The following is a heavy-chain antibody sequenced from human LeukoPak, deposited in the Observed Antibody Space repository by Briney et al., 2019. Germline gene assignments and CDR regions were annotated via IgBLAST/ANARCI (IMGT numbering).Heavy chain of an antibody. CDR1: GFTFSSYS. J-gene: IGHJ4*02. D-gene: IGHD5-24*01. CDR2: ISSSSSYI. V-gene: IGHV3-21*01. CDR3: AVTHREMATIF. Sequence: GSLRLSCAASGFTFSSYSMNWVRQAPGKGLEWVSSISSSSSYIYYADSVKGRFTISRDNAKNSLYLQMNSLRAEDTAVYYCAVTHREMATIFWGQGTLVTVSS.